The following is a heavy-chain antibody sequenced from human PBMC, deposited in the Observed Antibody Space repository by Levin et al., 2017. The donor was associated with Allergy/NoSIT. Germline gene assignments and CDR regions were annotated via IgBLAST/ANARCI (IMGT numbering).Heavy chain of an antibody. CDR1: GFSLSTSGVG. Sequence: ASGPTLVKPTQTLTLTCTFSGFSLSTSGVGVGWIRQPPGKALEWLALIYWDDDKRYSPSLKSRLTITKDTSKNQVVLTMTNMDPVDTATYYCAHSGNYDILTGYDNWFDPWGQGTLVTVSS. J-gene: IGHJ5*02. D-gene: IGHD3-9*01. CDR3: AHSGNYDILTGYDNWFDP. CDR2: IYWDDDK. V-gene: IGHV2-5*02.